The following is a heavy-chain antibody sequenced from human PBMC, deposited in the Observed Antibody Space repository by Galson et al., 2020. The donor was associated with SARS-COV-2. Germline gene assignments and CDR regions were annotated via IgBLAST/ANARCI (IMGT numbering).Heavy chain of an antibody. CDR1: GGSLNSDSHY. D-gene: IGHD3-22*01. CDR2: IYYSGNT. CDR3: ARSTEYYDSSGYYPPSWFDP. Sequence: SQTLSLTCSVSGGSLNSDSHYWGWIRQTPGKGLEWIGTIYYSGNTYYNPSLKSRVTLSVDTSNNHFSLRLTSVTAADTAVYFCARSTEYYDSSGYYPPSWFDPWGQGTLVTVSS. V-gene: IGHV4-39*07. J-gene: IGHJ5*02.